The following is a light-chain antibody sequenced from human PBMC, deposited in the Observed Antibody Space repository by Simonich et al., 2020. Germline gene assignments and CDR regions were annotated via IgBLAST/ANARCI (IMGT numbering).Light chain of an antibody. Sequence: DIQMTQSPSTLSASVGDRVPITCRASQSISSWLAWYQQKQGKAPKLLIYKASSLESGVPSRFRGSGSGTEFTLTISSLQPDDFATYYCQQYNSYLYTFGQGTKLEIK. V-gene: IGKV1-5*03. CDR2: KAS. CDR1: QSISSW. CDR3: QQYNSYLYT. J-gene: IGKJ2*01.